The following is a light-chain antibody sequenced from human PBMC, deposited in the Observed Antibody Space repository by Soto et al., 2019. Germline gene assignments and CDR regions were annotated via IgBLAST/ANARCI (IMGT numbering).Light chain of an antibody. CDR2: AAS. J-gene: IGKJ1*01. CDR1: QSISTY. V-gene: IGKV1-39*01. CDR3: PQSYSSPRT. Sequence: DLQVTQSPSSLSASVGDRVTITCRASQSISTYLNWYQQRPGKVPKLLIYAASNLQSGVPSRFGGSGSGTDFTLTISSLQAEDFATYYCPQSYSSPRTFGQGTKVEIK.